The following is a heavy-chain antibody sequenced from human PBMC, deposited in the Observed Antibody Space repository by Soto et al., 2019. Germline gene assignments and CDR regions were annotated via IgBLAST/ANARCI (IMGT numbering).Heavy chain of an antibody. CDR1: GGSISSGGYY. J-gene: IGHJ4*02. V-gene: IGHV4-31*03. CDR3: ARDGGNWHDFDY. Sequence: QVQLQESGPGLVKPSQTLSLTCTVSGGSISSGGYYWSWIRQHPGKGLEWIGYIYYSGSTYYNPSLKSRXXIXVXXAKNQFSLKLSSVTAADTAVYYCARDGGNWHDFDYWGQGTLVTVSS. CDR2: IYYSGST. D-gene: IGHD1-20*01.